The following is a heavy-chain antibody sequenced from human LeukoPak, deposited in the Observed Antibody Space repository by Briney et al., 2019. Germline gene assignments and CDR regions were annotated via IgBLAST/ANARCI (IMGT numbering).Heavy chain of an antibody. J-gene: IGHJ6*02. CDR1: TGSFSGYY. Sequence: SENLSLTCAVYTGSFSGYYWRWLRQPQGNGWVWSVEINHSGSNNYDPSLKSRVTISVDTSTTQCSLKLSSVTAADTAVYYCARESSYGSYGMDVWGQGTTVTVSS. V-gene: IGHV4-34*01. D-gene: IGHD5-18*01. CDR2: INHSGSN. CDR3: ARESSYGSYGMDV.